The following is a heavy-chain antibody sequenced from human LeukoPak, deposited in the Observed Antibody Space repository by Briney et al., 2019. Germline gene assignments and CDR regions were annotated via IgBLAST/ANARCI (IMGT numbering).Heavy chain of an antibody. Sequence: SVKVSCKASGGTFSSYAISWVRQAPGQGLEWMGGIIPIFGTANYAQKFQGRVTITADESTSTAYMELSSLRSEDTAVYYCASGGVVPPANLYYERYYYYMDVWGKGTTVTISS. CDR2: IIPIFGTA. CDR1: GGTFSSYA. D-gene: IGHD2-2*01. J-gene: IGHJ6*03. V-gene: IGHV1-69*13. CDR3: ASGGVVPPANLYYERYYYYMDV.